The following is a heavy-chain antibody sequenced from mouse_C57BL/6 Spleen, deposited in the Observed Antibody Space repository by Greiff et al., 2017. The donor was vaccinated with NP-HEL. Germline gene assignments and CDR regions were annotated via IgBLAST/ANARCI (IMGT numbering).Heavy chain of an antibody. D-gene: IGHD1-1*01. CDR2: ISYDGSN. CDR1: GYSITSGYY. CDR3: ARRLRSAWFAY. J-gene: IGHJ3*01. V-gene: IGHV3-6*01. Sequence: ESGPGLVKPSQSLSLTCSVTGYSITSGYYWNWIRQFPGNKLEWMGYISYDGSNNYNPSLKNRISITRDTSKNQFFLKLNSVTTEDTATYYCARRLRSAWFAYWGQGTLVTVSA.